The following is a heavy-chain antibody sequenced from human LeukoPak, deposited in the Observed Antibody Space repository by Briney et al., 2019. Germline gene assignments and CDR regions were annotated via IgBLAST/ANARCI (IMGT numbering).Heavy chain of an antibody. CDR1: GGPISSSSYY. CDR3: ARHLRRFSSTSHMFDY. D-gene: IGHD6-13*01. Sequence: PSETLSLICTVSGGPISSSSYYLAWIRQPPGKGLEWIGSLYYTATSYYSSSLEGRVAMSVDTSKNEFSLTLTSVTAADTAVYFCARHLRRFSSTSHMFDYWGQGILVTVSS. J-gene: IGHJ4*02. CDR2: LYYTATS. V-gene: IGHV4-39*01.